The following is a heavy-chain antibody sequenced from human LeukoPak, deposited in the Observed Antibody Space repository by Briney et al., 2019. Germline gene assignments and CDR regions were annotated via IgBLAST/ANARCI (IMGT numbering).Heavy chain of an antibody. D-gene: IGHD4-17*01. J-gene: IGHJ5*02. CDR2: IYYSGST. CDR3: AREIGAQTVTTPCGWFDP. Sequence: PSQTLSLTCAVSAGSISSGGYYWSWIRQHPGKGLECIVYIYYSGSTSYNPSLKSRVTISVDTSKNQFSLKLSSVTAADTAVYYCAREIGAQTVTTPCGWFDPWGQGTLVTVSS. CDR1: AGSISSGGYY. V-gene: IGHV4-31*11.